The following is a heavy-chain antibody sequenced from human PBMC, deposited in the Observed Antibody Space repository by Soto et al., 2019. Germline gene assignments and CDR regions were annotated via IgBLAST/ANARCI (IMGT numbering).Heavy chain of an antibody. V-gene: IGHV1-18*04. Sequence: QVQLVQSGAEVKKPGASVKVSCKASGYTFTSYGISWVRQAPGQGLEWMGWISAYNGNTNYAQKLQGRVTMTTDTSTSTAYMELSSLRSDDTAVYYCARDIGPIGVVTPDYYYYYYGMDVWGQGTTVTVSS. D-gene: IGHD2-21*02. CDR1: GYTFTSYG. CDR2: ISAYNGNT. J-gene: IGHJ6*02. CDR3: ARDIGPIGVVTPDYYYYYYGMDV.